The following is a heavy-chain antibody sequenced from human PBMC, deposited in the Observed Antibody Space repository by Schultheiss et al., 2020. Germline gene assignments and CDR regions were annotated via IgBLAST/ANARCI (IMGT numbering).Heavy chain of an antibody. CDR1: GFTFSSYA. CDR2: ISHDGSNK. V-gene: IGHV3-30-3*02. CDR3: AKSASGASCPDY. J-gene: IGHJ4*02. Sequence: GGSLRLSCAASGFTFSSYAMHWVRQAPGKGLEWVAVISHDGSNKYYADSVKGRFTISRDNSKNTLYLQMNSLRAEDTAVYYCAKSASGASCPDYWGQGTLVTVSA. D-gene: IGHD2-15*01.